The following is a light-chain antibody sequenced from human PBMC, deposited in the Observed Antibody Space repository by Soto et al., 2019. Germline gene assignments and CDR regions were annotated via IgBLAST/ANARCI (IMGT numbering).Light chain of an antibody. V-gene: IGKV1-5*03. CDR1: QSISSW. Sequence: DIQMTQSPSILSASVGDRVTITCRASQSISSWLAWYQQKPGKAPKLLIYKASSLESGVPSRFSGSGSGTEFTLTISSLQPDDFATYYCQQYNSYRRTFGQGTKVEIK. CDR3: QQYNSYRRT. CDR2: KAS. J-gene: IGKJ1*01.